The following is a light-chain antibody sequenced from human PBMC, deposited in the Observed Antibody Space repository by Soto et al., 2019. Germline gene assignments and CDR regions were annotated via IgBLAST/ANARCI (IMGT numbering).Light chain of an antibody. CDR3: QKYNSAPWT. V-gene: IGKV1-27*01. CDR1: QGISNY. CDR2: VAS. Sequence: DIQMTQSPSYLSASVGDRVTITCRASQGISNYLAWYQQQPGKVPKLLIYVASSMQSGVPSRFSGSGSGTDFTLTISSLKPEDVATYYCQKYNSAPWTFGQGTKVEIK. J-gene: IGKJ1*01.